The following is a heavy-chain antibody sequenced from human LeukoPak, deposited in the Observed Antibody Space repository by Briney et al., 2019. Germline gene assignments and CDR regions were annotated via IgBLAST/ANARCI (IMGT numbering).Heavy chain of an antibody. D-gene: IGHD3-22*01. J-gene: IGHJ4*02. CDR3: ARDLNPYYYDSSGYYLYY. V-gene: IGHV3-74*01. CDR2: INSDGSST. Sequence: PGGSLRLSCAASGFTFSSYWMHWVRQAAGKGLVWVSRINSDGSSTSYADSVKGRFTISRDNAKNTLYLQMNSLRAEDTAVYYCARDLNPYYYDSSGYYLYYWGQGTLVTVSS. CDR1: GFTFSSYW.